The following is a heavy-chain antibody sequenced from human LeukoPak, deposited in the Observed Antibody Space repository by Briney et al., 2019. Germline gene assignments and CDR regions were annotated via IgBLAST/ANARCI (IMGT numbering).Heavy chain of an antibody. D-gene: IGHD2-2*01. J-gene: IGHJ6*04. CDR2: IFHSGNT. CDR1: GGAISSANW. CDR3: ARESCTSSSCYARYYYGMDV. V-gene: IGHV4-4*02. Sequence: SETLSLTCAVSGGAISSANWWSWARQPPGKGLEWIGEIFHSGNTNYNPSLKSRVTISVDKSENQFSLKLTSVTAADTAVYYCARESCTSSSCYARYYYGMDVWGKGTTVTVSS.